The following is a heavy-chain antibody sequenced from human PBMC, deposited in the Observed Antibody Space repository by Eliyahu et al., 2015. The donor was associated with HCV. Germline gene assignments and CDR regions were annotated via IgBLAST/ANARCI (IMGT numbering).Heavy chain of an antibody. V-gene: IGHV1-69*01. CDR3: ATSAADRTTMAKPFDY. Sequence: QVQLVQSGPXVKKPGSSVKVSXKASGCTFSSYGFSXXRXAPGQGLEWMGGIIPIFGKANHAXKFQGRVTITADESTRTAYMELSSLRSEDTAVYYCATSAADRTTMAKPFDYWGQGTLVTVSS. CDR1: GCTFSSYG. CDR2: IIPIFGKA. J-gene: IGHJ4*02. D-gene: IGHD5-18*01.